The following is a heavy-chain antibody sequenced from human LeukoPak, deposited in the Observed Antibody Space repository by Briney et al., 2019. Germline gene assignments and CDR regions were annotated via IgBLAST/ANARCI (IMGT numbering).Heavy chain of an antibody. D-gene: IGHD5-18*01. Sequence: PGGSLRLSCAASGFTFSSYAMSWVRQAPGKGLEWVSAISGSGGSTYYADSVKGRFTISRDNSQNPLYMQMNSLRAEDTAVYYCAKVWIQLWLEDYYYMDVWGKGTTVTVSS. CDR1: GFTFSSYA. CDR3: AKVWIQLWLEDYYYMDV. CDR2: ISGSGGST. J-gene: IGHJ6*03. V-gene: IGHV3-23*01.